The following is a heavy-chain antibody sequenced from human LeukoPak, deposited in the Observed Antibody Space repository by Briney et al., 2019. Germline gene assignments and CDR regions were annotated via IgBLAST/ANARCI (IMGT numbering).Heavy chain of an antibody. J-gene: IGHJ4*02. D-gene: IGHD4/OR15-4a*01. Sequence: GGSLRLSCTVSGFTVSSNSMSWVRQAPGKGLEWVSFIYSDNTHYSDSVKGRFTISRDNSKNTLYLQMNSLRAEDTSVYYLRRRAGASSHPSDYWGQGTLVTVSS. CDR1: GFTVSSNS. CDR2: IYSDNT. CDR3: RRRAGASSHPSDY. V-gene: IGHV3-53*01.